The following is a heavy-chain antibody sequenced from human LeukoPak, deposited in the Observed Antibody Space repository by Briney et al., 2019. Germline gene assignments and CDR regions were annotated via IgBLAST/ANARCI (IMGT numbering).Heavy chain of an antibody. CDR1: GGSFSGYY. CDR2: INHSGST. Sequence: PSETLSLTCAVYGGSFSGYYWSWLRQPPGKGLEWVGEINHSGSTNYNPSLKSRVTISVDTSKNQFSLKLSSVTAADTAVYYCARARLLYYYDSSGYYYSWGFDYWGQGTLVTVSS. D-gene: IGHD3-22*01. V-gene: IGHV4-34*01. CDR3: ARARLLYYYDSSGYYYSWGFDY. J-gene: IGHJ4*02.